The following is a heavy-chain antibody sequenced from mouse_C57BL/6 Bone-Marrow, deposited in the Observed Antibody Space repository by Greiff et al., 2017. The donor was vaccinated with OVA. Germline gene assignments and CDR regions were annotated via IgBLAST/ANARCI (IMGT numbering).Heavy chain of an antibody. Sequence: VQLQQSGPELVKPGASVKIPCKASGYTFTDYNMDWVKQSHGKSLEWIGDINPNNGGTIYNQKFKGKATLTVDKSSSTAYMELRSLTSEDTAVYYCARDRGIYYYGSGYFDVWGTGTTVTVSS. CDR2: INPNNGGT. CDR3: ARDRGIYYYGSGYFDV. CDR1: GYTFTDYN. V-gene: IGHV1-18*01. J-gene: IGHJ1*03. D-gene: IGHD1-1*01.